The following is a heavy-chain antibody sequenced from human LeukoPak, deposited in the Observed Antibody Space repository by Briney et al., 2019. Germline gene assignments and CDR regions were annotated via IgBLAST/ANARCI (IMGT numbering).Heavy chain of an antibody. CDR1: GGSISSYY. D-gene: IGHD5-12*01. CDR2: IYYSGST. V-gene: IGHV4-59*01. J-gene: IGHJ6*03. CDR3: ARGGGYELYYYYYMDV. Sequence: SETLSLTCTVSGGSISSYYWSWIRQPPGKGLEWIGYIYYSGSTNYNPSLKSRVTISVDTSKNQFSLKLSSVTAADTAVYYCARGGGYELYYYYYMDVWGKGTTVTVSS.